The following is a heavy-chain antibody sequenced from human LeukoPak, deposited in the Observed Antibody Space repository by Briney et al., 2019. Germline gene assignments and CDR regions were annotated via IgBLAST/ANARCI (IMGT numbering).Heavy chain of an antibody. D-gene: IGHD1-26*01. Sequence: GGSLRLSCAASGFTVSSNYMSWVRQAPGKGLEWVSVIYSGGSTYYADSVKGRFTISRDNSKNQLYLQMNSLRAEDTAVYYCARDLWWELPQLGGNYWGQGTLVTVSS. J-gene: IGHJ4*02. CDR1: GFTVSSNY. V-gene: IGHV3-53*01. CDR2: IYSGGST. CDR3: ARDLWWELPQLGGNY.